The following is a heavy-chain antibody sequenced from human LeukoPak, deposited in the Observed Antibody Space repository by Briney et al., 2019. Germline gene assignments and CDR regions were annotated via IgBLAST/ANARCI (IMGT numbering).Heavy chain of an antibody. CDR1: GYSFTSYW. V-gene: IGHV5-51*01. J-gene: IGHJ4*02. Sequence: GESLKISCKGSGYSFTSYWIAWVRQMPGKGLEWMGIIYIGDSDTRYSPSFQGQVTISVDKSISTAYLQWSSLKASDTAMYYCARRWELLRGNFDYWGQGTLVTVSS. D-gene: IGHD1-26*01. CDR2: IYIGDSDT. CDR3: ARRWELLRGNFDY.